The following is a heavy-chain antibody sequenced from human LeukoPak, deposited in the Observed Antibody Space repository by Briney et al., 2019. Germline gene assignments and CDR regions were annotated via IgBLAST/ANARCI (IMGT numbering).Heavy chain of an antibody. CDR2: ISSSSSYT. CDR3: ARAIAAAASYYFDY. V-gene: IGHV3-11*05. J-gene: IGHJ4*02. CDR1: VFTFSDYY. D-gene: IGHD6-13*01. Sequence: GGSLRLPCAASVFTFSDYYMSWIRQAPGKGLDWVSYISSSSSYTNYAASVKGRFTISRDNAKNSLYLQMNSLRAEDTAVYYCARAIAAAASYYFDYWGQGTLVTVSS.